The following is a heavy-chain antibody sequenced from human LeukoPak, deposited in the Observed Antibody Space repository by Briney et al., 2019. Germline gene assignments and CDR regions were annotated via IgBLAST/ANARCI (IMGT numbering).Heavy chain of an antibody. CDR3: AKDLRSRIAAAGSPYAEYFQH. CDR1: GFTFSSYA. J-gene: IGHJ1*01. CDR2: ISGSGGST. V-gene: IGHV3-23*01. D-gene: IGHD6-13*01. Sequence: GGSLRLSCAASGFTFSSYAMSWVRQAPGKGLEWVSAISGSGGSTYYADSVKGRLTISRDNSKNTLYLQMNSLRAEDTAVYYCAKDLRSRIAAAGSPYAEYFQHWGQGTLVTVSS.